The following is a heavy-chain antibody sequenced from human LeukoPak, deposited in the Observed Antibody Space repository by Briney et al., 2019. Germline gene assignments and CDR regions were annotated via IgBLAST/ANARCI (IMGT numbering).Heavy chain of an antibody. J-gene: IGHJ6*03. CDR1: GFTFSSYE. V-gene: IGHV3-48*03. Sequence: GGSLRLSCAASGFTFSSYEMNWVRQAPGKGLEWVSYISSSGSTIYYADSVKGRFTISRDNSKNTLYLQMDSLRAEDTAVYYCAKFDYDIPNYYYMDVWGKGTTVTISS. CDR3: AKFDYDIPNYYYMDV. CDR2: ISSSGSTI. D-gene: IGHD3-9*01.